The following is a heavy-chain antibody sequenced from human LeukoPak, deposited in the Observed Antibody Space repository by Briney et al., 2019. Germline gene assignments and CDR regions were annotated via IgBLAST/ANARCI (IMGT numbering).Heavy chain of an antibody. Sequence: GGSLRLSCAASGFTFSNYAMSWVRQAPGKGLEWVSAVSGGGGSTYYADSVKGRLTISRDNSKNTLYLQMNSLRAEDTAVYYCARDRAGVLDYWGQGTLVTVSS. V-gene: IGHV3-23*01. J-gene: IGHJ4*02. CDR2: VSGGGGST. CDR3: ARDRAGVLDY. D-gene: IGHD6-13*01. CDR1: GFTFSNYA.